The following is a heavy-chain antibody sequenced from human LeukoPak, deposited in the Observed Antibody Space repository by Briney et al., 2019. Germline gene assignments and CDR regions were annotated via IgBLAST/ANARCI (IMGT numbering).Heavy chain of an antibody. CDR2: INHSGST. V-gene: IGHV4-34*01. Sequence: SETLSLTCTVSGGSISSYYWSWIRQPPGKGLEWIGEINHSGSTNYNPSLKSRVTISVDTSKNQFSLKLSSVTAADTAVYYCARAPRRSCSGGSCYSVYYYYGMDVWGQGTTVTVSS. J-gene: IGHJ6*02. CDR1: GGSISSYY. CDR3: ARAPRRSCSGGSCYSVYYYYGMDV. D-gene: IGHD2-15*01.